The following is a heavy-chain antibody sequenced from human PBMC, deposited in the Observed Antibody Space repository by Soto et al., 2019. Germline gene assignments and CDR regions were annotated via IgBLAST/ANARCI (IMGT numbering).Heavy chain of an antibody. CDR2: IQPGNSDF. D-gene: IGHD3-16*01. V-gene: IGHV5-51*01. J-gene: IGHJ4*02. CDR3: STLSYSDTYSAYDY. CDR1: SYTFNTNW. Sequence: GESLKISCKGSSYTFNTNWIDWLRQAPGKGLEWMGIIQPGNSDFRYGPSLQDQVTITADKSFNTAYLQWSSLKASDTAMYYCSTLSYSDTYSAYDYWGQGTQVTVSS.